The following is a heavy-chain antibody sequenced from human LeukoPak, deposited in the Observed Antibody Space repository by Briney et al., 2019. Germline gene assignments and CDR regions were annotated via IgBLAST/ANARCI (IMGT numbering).Heavy chain of an antibody. D-gene: IGHD3-16*02. CDR3: GRRNYDYVWGSYRKYSFDY. CDR2: INHSGST. Sequence: SETLSLTCAVYGGSFSGYYWSWIRQPPGKGLEWIGEINHSGSTNYNPSLKSRVTISVDTSKNQFSLKLSSVTAACTAVYYCGRRNYDYVWGSYRKYSFDYWGQEPWSPSPQ. J-gene: IGHJ4*01. CDR1: GGSFSGYY. V-gene: IGHV4-34*01.